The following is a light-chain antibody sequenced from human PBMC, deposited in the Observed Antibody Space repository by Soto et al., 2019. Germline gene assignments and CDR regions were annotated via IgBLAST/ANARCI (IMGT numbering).Light chain of an antibody. V-gene: IGLV2-11*01. Sequence: QSVLTQPRSVSGSPAQSVTISCNGTSSDVGGYNYVSWYQQHPGKAPKLIIYDVNKRPSGVPERVSGSKSGNTASLTIPGLQAEDEAHYYSCSDADSYTFVFRPGTKLSVL. CDR3: CSDADSYTFV. CDR1: SSDVGGYNY. CDR2: DVN. J-gene: IGLJ1*01.